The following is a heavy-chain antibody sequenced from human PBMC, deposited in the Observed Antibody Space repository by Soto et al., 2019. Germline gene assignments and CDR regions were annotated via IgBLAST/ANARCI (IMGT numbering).Heavy chain of an antibody. CDR1: GGTFSSYA. V-gene: IGHV1-69*06. D-gene: IGHD2-15*01. Sequence: VASVKVSCEASGGTFSSYAISWVRQAPGRGLEWMGGIIPIFGTANYAQKFQGRVTITADKSTSTAYMELSSLRSEDTAVYYCARVGYCSGGSCYTQFDYWGQGTLVTVSS. J-gene: IGHJ4*02. CDR3: ARVGYCSGGSCYTQFDY. CDR2: IIPIFGTA.